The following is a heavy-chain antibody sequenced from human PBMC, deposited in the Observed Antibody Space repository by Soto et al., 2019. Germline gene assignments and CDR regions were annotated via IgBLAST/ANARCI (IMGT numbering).Heavy chain of an antibody. Sequence: PSETLSLTCTVSGDSISSYYWSWIRQPPGKGLEWIGYIYYSGSTNYNPSLKSRVTISLDTSKKQFSMKLSSVTAADTAVYYCARGRVDGGSCYFAYWGQGTLVTVSS. CDR1: GDSISSYY. CDR3: ARGRVDGGSCYFAY. J-gene: IGHJ4*02. CDR2: IYYSGST. V-gene: IGHV4-59*01. D-gene: IGHD2-15*01.